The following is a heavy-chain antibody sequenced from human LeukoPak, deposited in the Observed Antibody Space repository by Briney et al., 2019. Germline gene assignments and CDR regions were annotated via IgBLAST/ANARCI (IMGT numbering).Heavy chain of an antibody. Sequence: GGSLRLSCAASGFTFSSYGMHWVRQAPGKGLEWVAVIWFDGIYKFYADSVKGRFTISRDNSKNTLYLQMNSLRAEDTAAYYCAKDRSSSWTWTIDYWGQGTLVTVSS. J-gene: IGHJ4*02. V-gene: IGHV3-33*06. D-gene: IGHD6-13*01. CDR3: AKDRSSSWTWTIDY. CDR1: GFTFSSYG. CDR2: IWFDGIYK.